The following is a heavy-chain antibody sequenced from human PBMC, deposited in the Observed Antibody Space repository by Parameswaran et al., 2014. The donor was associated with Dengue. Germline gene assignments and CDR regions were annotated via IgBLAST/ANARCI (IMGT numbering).Heavy chain of an antibody. V-gene: IGHV3-21*01. J-gene: IGHJ3*02. D-gene: IGHD3-22*01. CDR3: ARDSPIYYDSSGYYWTDAFDI. Sequence: VRQAPGKGLEWVSSISSSSSYIYYADSVKGRFTISRDNAKNSLYLQMNSLRAEDTAVYYCARDSPIYYDSSGYYWTDAFDIWGQGTMVTVSS. CDR2: ISSSSSYI.